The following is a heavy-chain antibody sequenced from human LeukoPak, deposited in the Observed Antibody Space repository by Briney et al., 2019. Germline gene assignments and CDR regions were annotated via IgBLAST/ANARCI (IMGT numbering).Heavy chain of an antibody. Sequence: ASVKVSCKASGYTFAGYYMHWVRQAPGQGLEWMGRINPNSGGTNYAQKFQGRVTMTRDTSISTAYMELSRLRSDDTAVYYCAREGKYSSGLSLGYWGQGTLVTVSS. CDR1: GYTFAGYY. CDR3: AREGKYSSGLSLGY. J-gene: IGHJ4*02. CDR2: INPNSGGT. V-gene: IGHV1-2*06. D-gene: IGHD6-19*01.